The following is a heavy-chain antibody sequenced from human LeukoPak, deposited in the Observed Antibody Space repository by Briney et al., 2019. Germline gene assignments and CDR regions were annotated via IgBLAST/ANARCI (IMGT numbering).Heavy chain of an antibody. Sequence: PGGSLRLSCAASGFTFSSYGMHWVRQAPGKGLEWVAVIWYDGSNKYYADSVKGRFTISRDNSKNTLYLQMNSLRAEDTAVYYCARGPRDCSSTSCFYYYMDVWGKGTTVTVSS. CDR1: GFTFSSYG. V-gene: IGHV3-33*01. CDR3: ARGPRDCSSTSCFYYYMDV. CDR2: IWYDGSNK. D-gene: IGHD2-2*01. J-gene: IGHJ6*03.